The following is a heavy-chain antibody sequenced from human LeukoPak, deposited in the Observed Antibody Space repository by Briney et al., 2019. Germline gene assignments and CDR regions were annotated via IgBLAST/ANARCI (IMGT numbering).Heavy chain of an antibody. J-gene: IGHJ4*02. V-gene: IGHV1-8*03. CDR1: GYTFTSYD. CDR3: ARGLRQLLTYYFDY. Sequence: ASVKVSCKASGYTFTSYDINWVRQATGQGLEWMGWMNPNSGNTGYAQKFQGRVTITRNTSISTAYMELSSLRSEDTAVYYCARGLRQLLTYYFDYWGQGTLVTVSS. D-gene: IGHD2-2*01. CDR2: MNPNSGNT.